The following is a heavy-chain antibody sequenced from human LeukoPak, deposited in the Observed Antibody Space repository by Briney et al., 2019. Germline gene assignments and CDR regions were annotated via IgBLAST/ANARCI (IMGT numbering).Heavy chain of an antibody. CDR1: GITLSNYG. D-gene: IGHD3-10*01. CDR2: ISDSGGRT. CDR3: AKRGVVIRVILVGFHKEAYYFDS. Sequence: GGFLRLSCAVSGITLSNYGMSWVRQAPGKGLEWVAGISDSGGRTNYADSVKGRFTISRDNPKNTLYLQMNSLRAEDTAVYFCAKRGVVIRVILVGFHKEAYYFDSWGQGALVSVSS. V-gene: IGHV3-23*01. J-gene: IGHJ4*02.